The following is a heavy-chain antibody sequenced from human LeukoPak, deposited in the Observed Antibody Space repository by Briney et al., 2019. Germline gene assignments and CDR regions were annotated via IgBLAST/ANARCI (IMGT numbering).Heavy chain of an antibody. V-gene: IGHV3-7*01. J-gene: IGHJ4*02. CDR2: IKQDGSEK. CDR1: GFNFNNAW. Sequence: GGSLRLSCTTSGFNFNNAWTNWVRQAPGKGLEWVANIKQDGSEKYYVDSVKGRFTISRDNAKNSLYLQMNSLRAEDTAVFYCAIITRRLERPIGWGQGTLVTVSS. D-gene: IGHD1-1*01. CDR3: AIITRRLERPIG.